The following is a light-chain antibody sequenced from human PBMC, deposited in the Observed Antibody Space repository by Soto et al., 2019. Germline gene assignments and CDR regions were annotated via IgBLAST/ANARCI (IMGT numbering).Light chain of an antibody. CDR1: QSVSSSY. CDR2: GAS. CDR3: QQYGSSPLT. Sequence: EIVFTQYPGTLSLSPGERSTLSCMASQSVSSSYLAWYQQKPGQAPRLLIYGASSRATGIPDRFSGSGSGTDFTLTISRLEPEDFAVYYCQQYGSSPLTFGGGTRLEIK. J-gene: IGKJ5*01. V-gene: IGKV3-20*01.